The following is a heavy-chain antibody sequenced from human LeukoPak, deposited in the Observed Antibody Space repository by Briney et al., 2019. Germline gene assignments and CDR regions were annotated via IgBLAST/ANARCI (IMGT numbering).Heavy chain of an antibody. Sequence: SETLSLTCTVSGASISGWYWSWIRQPPGKGLEWIGYVYGSGYTNYDPSLKSRVTMSIDTSKNHFSLKLTSVTAADTATYYCARETSLAGFASGLGFNYWGQGILVTVSS. J-gene: IGHJ4*02. D-gene: IGHD6-19*01. CDR1: GASISGWY. CDR3: ARETSLAGFASGLGFNY. V-gene: IGHV4-59*01. CDR2: VYGSGYT.